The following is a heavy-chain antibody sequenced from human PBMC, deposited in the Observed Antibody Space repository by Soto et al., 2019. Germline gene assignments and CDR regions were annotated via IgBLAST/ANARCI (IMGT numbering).Heavy chain of an antibody. Sequence: GGSLRLSCAASGFTFSSYAMSWVRQAPGKGLEWVSAISGSGGSTYYADSVKGRFTISRHNSKNTLYLQMNSLRAEDTAVYYCAKDPYDILTGYYYGPGYWGQGTLVTVSS. CDR1: GFTFSSYA. D-gene: IGHD3-9*01. J-gene: IGHJ4*02. CDR3: AKDPYDILTGYYYGPGY. V-gene: IGHV3-23*01. CDR2: ISGSGGST.